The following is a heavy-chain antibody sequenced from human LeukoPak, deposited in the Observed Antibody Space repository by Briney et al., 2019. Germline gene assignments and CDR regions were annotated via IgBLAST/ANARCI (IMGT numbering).Heavy chain of an antibody. CDR2: MNPNSGNT. CDR1: GYTFTSYD. Sequence: ASVKVSCKASGYTFTSYDINWVRQATGQGLEWMVWMNPNSGNTGYAQKFQGRVTMTRNTSISTAYMELSSLRSEDTAVYYCARAVAAATHNWFDPWGQGTLVTVSS. D-gene: IGHD6-13*01. J-gene: IGHJ5*02. CDR3: ARAVAAATHNWFDP. V-gene: IGHV1-8*01.